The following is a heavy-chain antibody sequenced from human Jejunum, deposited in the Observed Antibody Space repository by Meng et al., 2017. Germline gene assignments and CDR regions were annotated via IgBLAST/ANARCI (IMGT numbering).Heavy chain of an antibody. CDR3: ARVLALIDS. D-gene: IGHD3-3*02. V-gene: IGHV4-34*02. Sequence: QVHLQQGGAGMLKPSETLSLPCAVVGESFSGYYWNWLRQSPGKGLEWIGQITYTGVVDYNPSLKSRVTIFVDTPKRQFSLNLTSVTAADTAVYYCARVLALIDSWGQGTLVTVSS. CDR2: ITYTGVV. CDR1: GESFSGYY. J-gene: IGHJ4*02.